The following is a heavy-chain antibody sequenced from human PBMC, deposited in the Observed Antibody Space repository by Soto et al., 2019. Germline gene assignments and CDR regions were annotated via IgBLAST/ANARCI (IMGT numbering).Heavy chain of an antibody. J-gene: IGHJ4*02. Sequence: SETLSLTCTVSGGSISTTTYYWDWIRQPPGKGQEWIGTIYYSGSTYYNPSLKNRVTMSLDTSKNHFSLKLSSATAADTAVYYCARRGAIYDDLGYWGQGALVTVSS. CDR2: IYYSGST. CDR3: ARRGAIYDDLGY. CDR1: GGSISTTTYY. V-gene: IGHV4-39*02. D-gene: IGHD3-16*01.